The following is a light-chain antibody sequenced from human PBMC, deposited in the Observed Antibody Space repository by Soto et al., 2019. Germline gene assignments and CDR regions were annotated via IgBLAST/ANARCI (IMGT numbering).Light chain of an antibody. CDR3: SSYTSRSTWV. Sequence: QSALTQPASVSGSPGQSITISCTGTSSDVGDYNYVSWYQQHPGKAPKVMIYDVSNRPSGVSNRFSGSKSGNTASLTISGLQAEDEADYYCSSYTSRSTWVFGGGTKLTVL. CDR1: SSDVGDYNY. V-gene: IGLV2-14*01. J-gene: IGLJ3*02. CDR2: DVS.